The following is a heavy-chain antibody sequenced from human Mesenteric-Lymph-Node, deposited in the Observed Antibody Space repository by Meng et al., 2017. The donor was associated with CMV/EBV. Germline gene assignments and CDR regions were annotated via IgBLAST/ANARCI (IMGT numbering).Heavy chain of an antibody. J-gene: IGHJ4*02. CDR1: GDSISNSTYY. Sequence: QLQLQGQGPGLVKPSETLSLSCIVSGDSISNSTYYWTWIRQPPGKGLEWIGSVHHSGTTYYNPSLKGRLTISVDTSANLFSLRLTTVTAADTATYYCARRGNYDSDYSEYWGQGTLVTVSS. D-gene: IGHD3-22*01. CDR3: ARRGNYDSDYSEY. V-gene: IGHV4-39*01. CDR2: VHHSGTT.